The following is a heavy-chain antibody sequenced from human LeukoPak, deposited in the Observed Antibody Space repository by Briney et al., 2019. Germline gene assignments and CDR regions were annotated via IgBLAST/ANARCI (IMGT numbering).Heavy chain of an antibody. D-gene: IGHD3-22*01. CDR3: AKSGGYYSYYFDY. V-gene: IGHV3-23*01. Sequence: GGSLRLSCAASGFTVSSNYMSWVRQAPGKGLEWVSAISGSGGSTYYADSVKGRFTISRDNSKNTLYLQMNSLRAEDTAVYYCAKSGGYYSYYFDYWGQGTLVTVSS. J-gene: IGHJ4*02. CDR1: GFTVSSNY. CDR2: ISGSGGST.